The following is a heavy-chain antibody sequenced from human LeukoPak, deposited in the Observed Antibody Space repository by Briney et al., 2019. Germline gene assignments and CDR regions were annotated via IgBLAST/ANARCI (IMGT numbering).Heavy chain of an antibody. CDR3: ARDTHSNERSDY. V-gene: IGHV4-59*01. CDR2: IHYSGGT. CDR1: GGSISSDY. Sequence: SDTLSLTCTVSGGSISSDYWGWIRQSPGKGLEWIGYIHYSGGTKYNPSLKNRVTISMDTCKNQFSLKVSSVTAADTAVYYCARDTHSNERSDYWGQGTLVTVSS. D-gene: IGHD1-1*01. J-gene: IGHJ4*02.